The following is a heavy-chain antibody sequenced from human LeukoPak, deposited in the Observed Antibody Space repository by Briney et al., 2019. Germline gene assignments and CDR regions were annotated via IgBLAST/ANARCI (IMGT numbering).Heavy chain of an antibody. D-gene: IGHD3-22*01. CDR1: GFTFETYA. Sequence: PGGSLRLSCAASGFTFETYAMHWVRHTPGKGLEWVSGISGNEDSVAYADSVKGRFTISRDNAKNSLFLQMNSLRPEDTAFYYCAKDATGHYYYPYFYSWGQGTLVTVSS. J-gene: IGHJ4*02. CDR3: AKDATGHYYYPYFYS. V-gene: IGHV3-9*01. CDR2: ISGNEDSV.